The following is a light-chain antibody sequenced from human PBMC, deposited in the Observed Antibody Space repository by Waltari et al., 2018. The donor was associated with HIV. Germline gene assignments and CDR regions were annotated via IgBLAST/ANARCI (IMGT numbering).Light chain of an antibody. V-gene: IGLV1-44*01. CDR2: TND. J-gene: IGLJ3*02. CDR3: AVWDDSLNGV. Sequence: QSVLPQPPSASGTPGQRVTISCSGSSGGKTVTWYQQLPATAPKLLRYTNDRRAAGVPDRFSGSKSDTSASLAISGLQSEDEADYYCAVWDDSLNGVFGGGTRLTVL. CDR1: SGGKT.